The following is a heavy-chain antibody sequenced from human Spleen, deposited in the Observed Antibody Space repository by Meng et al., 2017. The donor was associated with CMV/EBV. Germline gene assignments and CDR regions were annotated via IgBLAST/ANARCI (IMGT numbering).Heavy chain of an antibody. CDR2: ISSSGSPT. Sequence: GGSLRLSCAVSGLTFSSHWMNWVRHAPGKGLEWVSYISSSGSPTHYADSVKGRFTISRDNAKNSLYLQMNSLRAEDTAVYYCARDLISTGTPGMYDYWGQGTLVTVSS. CDR1: GLTFSSHW. J-gene: IGHJ4*02. V-gene: IGHV3-48*04. CDR3: ARDLISTGTPGMYDY. D-gene: IGHD1-14*01.